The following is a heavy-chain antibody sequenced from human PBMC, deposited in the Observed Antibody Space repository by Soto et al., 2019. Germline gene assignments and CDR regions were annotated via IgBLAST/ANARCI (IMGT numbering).Heavy chain of an antibody. Sequence: ASVKVSCKASGYTFTGYYMHWVRQAPGQGLEWMGWINPNSGGTNYAQKFQGWVTMTRDTSISTAYMELSRLRSDDTAVYYCARVQRSDTRYYDSSGYRWDNWFDPWGQGTLVTVSS. CDR3: ARVQRSDTRYYDSSGYRWDNWFDP. D-gene: IGHD3-22*01. V-gene: IGHV1-2*04. CDR1: GYTFTGYY. CDR2: INPNSGGT. J-gene: IGHJ5*02.